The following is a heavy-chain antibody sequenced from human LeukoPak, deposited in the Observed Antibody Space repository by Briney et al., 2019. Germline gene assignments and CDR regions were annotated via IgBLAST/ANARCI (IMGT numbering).Heavy chain of an antibody. CDR1: GFIFSNYG. J-gene: IGHJ4*02. CDR2: ISSSGSTI. V-gene: IGHV3-48*04. CDR3: ARDGYNYFYFDY. Sequence: GGSLRLSCAASGFIFSNYGMHWVRQAPGKGLEWVSYISSSGSTIYYADSVKGRFTISRDNAKNSLYLQMNSLRAEDTAVYYCARDGYNYFYFDYWGQGTLVTVSS. D-gene: IGHD5-24*01.